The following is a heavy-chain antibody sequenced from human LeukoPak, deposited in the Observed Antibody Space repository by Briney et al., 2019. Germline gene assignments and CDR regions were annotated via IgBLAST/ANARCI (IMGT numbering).Heavy chain of an antibody. D-gene: IGHD3-22*01. CDR2: IYTSGST. CDR3: ARDTYYYDSSGYWADY. V-gene: IGHV4-4*07. J-gene: IGHJ4*02. CDR1: GGSISSYY. Sequence: SETLSLTCTVSGGSISSYYWSWIRQPAGKGLEWIGPIYTSGSTNYNPSLKSRVTMSVDTSKNQFSLKLSSVTAADTAVYYCARDTYYYDSSGYWADYWGQGTLVTVSS.